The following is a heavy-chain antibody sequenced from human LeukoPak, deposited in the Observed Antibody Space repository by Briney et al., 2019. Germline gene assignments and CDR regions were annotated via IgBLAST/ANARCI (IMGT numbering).Heavy chain of an antibody. D-gene: IGHD6-6*01. J-gene: IGHJ5*02. CDR3: ARDLIAARPGWFDP. V-gene: IGHV1-18*01. CDR2: ISAYNGDT. CDR1: GYALTTYG. Sequence: ASVKVSCKASGYALTTYGINWVRQAPGQGLEWMGWISAYNGDTNYAQNVQGRVTMSTDTSTSTAYMELRSLRSDDTAVYYCARDLIAARPGWFDPWGQGTLVTVSS.